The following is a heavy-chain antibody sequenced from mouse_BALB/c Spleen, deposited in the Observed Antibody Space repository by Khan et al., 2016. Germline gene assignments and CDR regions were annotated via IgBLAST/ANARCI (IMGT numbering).Heavy chain of an antibody. V-gene: IGHV3-2*02. CDR3: ARWGYGYAMDY. J-gene: IGHJ4*01. CDR1: GYSITSDYA. CDR2: ISYSGST. D-gene: IGHD2-14*01. Sequence: EVQLVESGPGLVKPSQSLSLTCTVTGYSITSDYAWNWIRQFPGNKLEWMGYISYSGSTSYNPSLKSRISITRDTSKNQFFLQLNSVTTEDTAADYCARWGYGYAMDYWGQGTSVTVSS.